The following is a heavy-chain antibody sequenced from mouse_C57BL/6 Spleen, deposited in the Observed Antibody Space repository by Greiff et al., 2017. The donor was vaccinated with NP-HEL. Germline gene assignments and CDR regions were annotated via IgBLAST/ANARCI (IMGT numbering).Heavy chain of an antibody. V-gene: IGHV1-62-2*01. CDR3: ARHETTVVAHWYFDV. CDR2: FYPGSGSI. D-gene: IGHD1-1*01. Sequence: QVHVKQSGAELVKPGASVKLSCKASGYTFTEYTIHWVKQRSGQGLEWIGWFYPGSGSIKYNEKFKDKATLTADKSSSTVYMELSRLTSEDSAVYFCARHETTVVAHWYFDVWGTGTTVTVSS. J-gene: IGHJ1*03. CDR1: GYTFTEYT.